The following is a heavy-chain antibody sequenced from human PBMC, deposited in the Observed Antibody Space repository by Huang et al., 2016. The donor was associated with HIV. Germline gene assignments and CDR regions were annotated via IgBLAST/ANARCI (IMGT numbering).Heavy chain of an antibody. CDR3: ARFRGPQVTLNWLDP. J-gene: IGHJ5*02. V-gene: IGHV1-18*01. CDR2: VRTYNGHT. Sequence: QVQLVQSGPEMKKPGASVNVSCKASGYTFFTYSISWVRQAPGQGLEWMGWVRTYNGHTNYAQKFPGRLTLTTDVSTSSAYMELKNLRSDDTAVYYCARFRGPQVTLNWLDPWGQGTLVTVSS. D-gene: IGHD3-10*01. CDR1: GYTFFTYS.